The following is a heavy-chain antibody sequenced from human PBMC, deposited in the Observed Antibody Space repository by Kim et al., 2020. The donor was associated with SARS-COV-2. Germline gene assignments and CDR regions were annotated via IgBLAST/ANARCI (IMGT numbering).Heavy chain of an antibody. Sequence: SETLSLTCTVSGGSISSSSYYWGRLRQPPGKGLEWIGSNYYSGSTYYNPSLKSRVTISVDTSKNQFYLKLSSVTAADTAVYYCARHPVSTITFIAVVIRHPFDYWGQGTLVTVSS. CDR2: NYYSGST. V-gene: IGHV4-39*01. D-gene: IGHD3-3*01. CDR3: ARHPVSTITFIAVVIRHPFDY. J-gene: IGHJ4*02. CDR1: GGSISSSSYY.